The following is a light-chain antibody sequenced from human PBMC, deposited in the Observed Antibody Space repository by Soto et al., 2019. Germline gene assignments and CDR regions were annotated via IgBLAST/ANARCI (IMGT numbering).Light chain of an antibody. V-gene: IGLV2-14*01. J-gene: IGLJ1*01. CDR2: EVS. Sequence: SALTQPASVSGSPGQSITLSCTGTSSDFGAYKYVSWYQHHPGKAPKLMIYEVSNRPSGVSNRFSGSKSGNTASLTISGLQAEDEADYYCSSYTSSSTLFYVFGTGTKVTVL. CDR1: SSDFGAYKY. CDR3: SSYTSSSTLFYV.